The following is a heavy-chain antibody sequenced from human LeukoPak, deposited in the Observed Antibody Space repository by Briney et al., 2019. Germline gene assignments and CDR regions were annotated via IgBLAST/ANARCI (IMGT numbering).Heavy chain of an antibody. CDR3: AKDHRS. CDR1: GFSLRRYW. CDR2: ISGSGGST. J-gene: IGHJ4*02. Sequence: GGSLRLACAASGFSLRRYWMTWVRQAPGKGLEWVSAISGSGGSTYYADSVKGRFTISRDNSKNTLYLQMNSLRAEDTAVYYCAKDHRSWGQGTLVTVSS. V-gene: IGHV3-23*01.